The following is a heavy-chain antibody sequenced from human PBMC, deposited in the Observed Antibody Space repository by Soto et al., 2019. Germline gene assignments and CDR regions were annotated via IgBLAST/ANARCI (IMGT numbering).Heavy chain of an antibody. D-gene: IGHD1-26*01. Sequence: QVQLVESGGGVVQPGRSLRLSCAASGFTFSSYAMHWVRQAPGKGLEWVAVISYDGSNKYYADSVKGRFTISRDNSKNTLYLQMNSLRAEDTAVYYCARDPKWELLSNNWFDPRGQGTLVTVSS. CDR2: ISYDGSNK. CDR3: ARDPKWELLSNNWFDP. CDR1: GFTFSSYA. J-gene: IGHJ5*02. V-gene: IGHV3-30-3*01.